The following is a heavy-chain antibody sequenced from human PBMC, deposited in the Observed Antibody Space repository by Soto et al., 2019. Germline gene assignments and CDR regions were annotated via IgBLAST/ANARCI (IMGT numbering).Heavy chain of an antibody. J-gene: IGHJ3*02. V-gene: IGHV3-33*01. Sequence: QVQLVESGGGVVQPGRSLRLSCAASGFTFSSYGMHWVRQAPGKGLEWVAVIWYDGSNKYYADSVKGRLTISRDNSKNTLYLQMNSLRAEDTAVYYCARPSWEGPSDIWGQGTMVTVSS. CDR3: ARPSWEGPSDI. CDR1: GFTFSSYG. D-gene: IGHD1-26*01. CDR2: IWYDGSNK.